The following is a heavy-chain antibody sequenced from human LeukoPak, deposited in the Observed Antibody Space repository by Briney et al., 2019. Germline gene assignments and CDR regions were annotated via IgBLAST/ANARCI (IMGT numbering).Heavy chain of an antibody. CDR1: GFTFSSYW. V-gene: IGHV3-74*01. J-gene: IGHJ4*02. Sequence: GGSLGLSCAASGFTFSSYWMHWVRQAPGKGLVWVSRINSDGSSTSYADSVKGRFTISRDNAKNTLYLQMNSLRAEDTAVYYCARDSGYDYFDYWGQGTLVTVSS. CDR2: INSDGSST. D-gene: IGHD5-12*01. CDR3: ARDSGYDYFDY.